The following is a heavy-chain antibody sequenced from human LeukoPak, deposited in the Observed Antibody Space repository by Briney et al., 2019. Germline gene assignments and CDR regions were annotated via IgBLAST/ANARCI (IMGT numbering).Heavy chain of an antibody. CDR3: ARGGIADRLSR. D-gene: IGHD6-6*01. Sequence: SETLSLTCAVSGGSFSGYYYTWIRQPPGKGLEWIGEINHNGGTNYNPSLKSRVTISVDTSRNQFSLKLSSVTAADTAVYYCARGGIADRLSRWGRGTLVTVSS. CDR1: GGSFSGYY. CDR2: INHNGGT. J-gene: IGHJ4*02. V-gene: IGHV4-34*01.